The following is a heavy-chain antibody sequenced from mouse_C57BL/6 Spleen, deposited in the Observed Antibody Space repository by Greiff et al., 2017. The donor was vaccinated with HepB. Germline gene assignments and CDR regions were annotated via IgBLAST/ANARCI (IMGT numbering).Heavy chain of an antibody. CDR1: GYTFTSYW. V-gene: IGHV1-69*01. D-gene: IGHD3-2*02. Sequence: QLQQPGAELVMPGASVKLSCKASGYTFTSYWMHWVKQRPGQGLEWIGEIDPSDSYTNYNQKFKGKSTLTVDKSSSTAYMQLSSLTSEDSAVYYCARKGSGYVDDYAMDYWGQGTSVTVSS. J-gene: IGHJ4*01. CDR3: ARKGSGYVDDYAMDY. CDR2: IDPSDSYT.